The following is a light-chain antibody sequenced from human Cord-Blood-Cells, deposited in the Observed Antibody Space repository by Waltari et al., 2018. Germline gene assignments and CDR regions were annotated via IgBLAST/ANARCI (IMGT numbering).Light chain of an antibody. J-gene: IGLJ1*01. CDR3: AAWDDSLSGYV. CDR1: SSTIGSNY. CDR2: RNN. V-gene: IGLV1-47*01. Sequence: QSVLTQPPSASGTPGQRGTLSCSGSSSTIGSNYVSWDQQIPGTAPNLLIYRNNQRPSVVPDRFSGSTSGTSSSLAISGLRSEDEADYYCAAWDDSLSGYVFGTGTKVTGL.